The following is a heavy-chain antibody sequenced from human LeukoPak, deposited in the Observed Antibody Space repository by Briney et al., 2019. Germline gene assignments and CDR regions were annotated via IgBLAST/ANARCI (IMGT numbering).Heavy chain of an antibody. D-gene: IGHD3-22*01. J-gene: IGHJ4*02. CDR1: GFDFGAYD. V-gene: IGHV3-48*03. Sequence: PGGSLRLSCAASGFDFGAYDMNWVRQAPGKGLEWVAYFAGSDTTKYYADSVRGRFTISRDNAKNSLYLQMNSLRAEDTALYYCTTLGYHLDSWGQGTLVTVSS. CDR3: TTLGYHLDS. CDR2: FAGSDTTK.